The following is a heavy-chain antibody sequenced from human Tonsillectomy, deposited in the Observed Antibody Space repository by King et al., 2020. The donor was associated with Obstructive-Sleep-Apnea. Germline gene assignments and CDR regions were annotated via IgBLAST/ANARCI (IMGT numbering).Heavy chain of an antibody. CDR1: GFKFNSYV. D-gene: IGHD6-25*01. CDR2: ITSGGST. V-gene: IGHV3-23*04. Sequence: VQLVESGGALVQPGESLRLSCAVSGFKFNSYVMSWVRQAPGLGLEWVSSITSGGSTYYAGSVKGRFTISRDNSKNTLFLHMNSVRVEETAIYYCAKADRSGFWGYFDSWGQGTLVTVSS. CDR3: AKADRSGFWGYFDS. J-gene: IGHJ4*02.